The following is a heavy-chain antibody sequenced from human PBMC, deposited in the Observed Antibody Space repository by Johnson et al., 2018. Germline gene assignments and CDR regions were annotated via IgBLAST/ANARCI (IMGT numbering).Heavy chain of an antibody. CDR2: INHSGST. CDR1: GGSLSGYY. CDR3: ARARVTMIVATTKYYFDY. V-gene: IGHV4-34*01. D-gene: IGHD3-22*01. Sequence: QEELQQWGAGLLKPSETLSLTCAVYGGSLSGYYWSWIRQPPGKGLEWIGEINHSGSTKYNTSLKSRVTISVHTSENQFSLKLSSVTAADTAVDYWARARVTMIVATTKYYFDYWGQGTLVTVSS. J-gene: IGHJ4*02.